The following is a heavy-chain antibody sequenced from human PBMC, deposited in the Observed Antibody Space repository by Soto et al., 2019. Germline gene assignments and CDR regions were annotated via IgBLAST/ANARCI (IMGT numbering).Heavy chain of an antibody. CDR1: GYTFTGYY. J-gene: IGHJ6*02. CDR3: ARELVDDYVWGSYLGYYYGMDV. CDR2: INPNSGGT. D-gene: IGHD3-16*01. V-gene: IGHV1-2*02. Sequence: ASVKVSCKASGYTFTGYYMHWVRQAPGQGLEWMGWINPNSGGTNYAQKFQGRVTMTRDTSISTAYMELSRLRSDDTAVYYCARELVDDYVWGSYLGYYYGMDVWGQGTTVTVSS.